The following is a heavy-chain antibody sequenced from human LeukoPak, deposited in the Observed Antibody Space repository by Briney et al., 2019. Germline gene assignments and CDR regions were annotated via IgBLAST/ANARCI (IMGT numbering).Heavy chain of an antibody. CDR1: GFTFSNAW. D-gene: IGHD5-12*01. CDR2: IKRKTDGETT. J-gene: IGHJ5*02. V-gene: IGHV3-15*01. Sequence: GGSLRLSCIASGFTFSNAWMTWARQAPGKGLEWVGRIKRKTDGETTDYAAPVKGRFIISRDDSKNTVYLQMNSLKIEDTAVYYCSTAYIESRPWGQGTLVTVSS. CDR3: STAYIESRP.